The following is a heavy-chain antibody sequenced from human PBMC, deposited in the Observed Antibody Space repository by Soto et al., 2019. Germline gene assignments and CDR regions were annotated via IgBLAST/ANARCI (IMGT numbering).Heavy chain of an antibody. CDR2: IYWIDDK. CDR1: GFSLSTSGVG. D-gene: IGHD1-26*01. CDR3: AHRLLSGSYSGALDY. Sequence: SGPTLVNPTQTLTLTCTFSGFSLSTSGVGVGWIRQPPGKALEWLALIYWIDDKRYSPSLKSRLTITKDTSKNQVVLTMTNMDPVDTATYYCAHRLLSGSYSGALDYWGQGTLVTVSS. V-gene: IGHV2-5*01. J-gene: IGHJ4*02.